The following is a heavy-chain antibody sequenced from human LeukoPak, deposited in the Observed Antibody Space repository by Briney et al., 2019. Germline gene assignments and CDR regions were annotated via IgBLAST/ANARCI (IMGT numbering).Heavy chain of an antibody. CDR1: GGSFSGYH. J-gene: IGHJ4*02. Sequence: PSETLSLTCAVHGGSFSGYHWNWIRQSPDKGLEWIGEINDRGHTNYNPSLKSRVTISADTSRKQFSLKLTSVTAADTAVYYCARDPTTEVDVPYYFDFWGQGTLVAVSS. V-gene: IGHV4-34*01. CDR3: ARDPTTEVDVPYYFDF. CDR2: INDRGHT. D-gene: IGHD1-14*01.